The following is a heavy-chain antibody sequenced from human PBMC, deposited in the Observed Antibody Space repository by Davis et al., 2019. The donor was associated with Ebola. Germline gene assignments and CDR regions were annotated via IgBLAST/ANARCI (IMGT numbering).Heavy chain of an antibody. Sequence: SETLSLTCAVYGGSFSGYYCRWIRQPPGKGLEWIGDLNHSGSTNYNPSLKSRVTISVDTSKNQFSLKLSSVTAADTAVYYCARGVGAGPLLDYWGQGTLVTVSS. CDR3: ARGVGAGPLLDY. CDR2: LNHSGST. D-gene: IGHD3-16*01. J-gene: IGHJ4*02. V-gene: IGHV4-34*01. CDR1: GGSFSGYY.